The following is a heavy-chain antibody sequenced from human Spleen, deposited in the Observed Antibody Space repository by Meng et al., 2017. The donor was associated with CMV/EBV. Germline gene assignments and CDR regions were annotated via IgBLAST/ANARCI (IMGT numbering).Heavy chain of an antibody. J-gene: IGHJ5*02. CDR3: ARGIVVVPAVHKWARTWFDP. D-gene: IGHD2-2*01. Sequence: TFDDYGMSWIRQHPGKGLEWIGYIHYSGSTNYTPSLKSRATISMDTSKNQFSLKLSSVTAADTAVYYCARGIVVVPAVHKWARTWFDPWGQGTLITVSS. CDR1: TFDDYG. V-gene: IGHV4-31*02. CDR2: IHYSGST.